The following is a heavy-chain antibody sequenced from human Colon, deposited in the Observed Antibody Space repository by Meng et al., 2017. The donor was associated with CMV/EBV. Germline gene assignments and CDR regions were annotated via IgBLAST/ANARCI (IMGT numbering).Heavy chain of an antibody. D-gene: IGHD1-26*01. J-gene: IGHJ4*02. V-gene: IGHV3-53*01. CDR2: IHNDGRT. CDR1: GFMVSSNH. CDR3: HGAGGNSY. Sequence: SLRLSCVVSGFMVSSNHVTWVRKAPGKGLECVSFIHNDGRTIYGDSVGGRFTISRDNSKNTVYLQMNRLRADVTAVYYCHGAGGNSYWGQGTLVTVSS.